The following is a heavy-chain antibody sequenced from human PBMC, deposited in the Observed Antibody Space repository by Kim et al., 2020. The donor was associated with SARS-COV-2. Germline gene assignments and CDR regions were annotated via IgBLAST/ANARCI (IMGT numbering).Heavy chain of an antibody. V-gene: IGHV5-51*01. J-gene: IGHJ4*02. CDR2: IYPGDSDT. CDR3: ARLSSPRGKELLRIMITPRRKNGDY. D-gene: IGHD3-16*01. CDR1: GYSFTSYW. Sequence: GESLKISCKGSGYSFTSYWIGWVRQMPGKGLEWMGIIYPGDSDTRYSPSFQGQVTISADKSISTAYLQWSSLKASDTAMYYCARLSSPRGKELLRIMITPRRKNGDYWGQGTLVTVSS.